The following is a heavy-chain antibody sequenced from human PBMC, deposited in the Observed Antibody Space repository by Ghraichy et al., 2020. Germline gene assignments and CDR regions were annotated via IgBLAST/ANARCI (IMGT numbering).Heavy chain of an antibody. V-gene: IGHV4-59*01. CDR1: GGSISSYY. J-gene: IGHJ4*02. CDR3: ARATAVAGTKRHFDY. Sequence: SETLSLTCTVSGGSISSYYWSWIRQPPGKGLEWIGYIYYSGNSNYNPSLKSRVTISVDTSKNEFSLNLSSVTAADTAVYYCARATAVAGTKRHFDYWGQGTLVTVSS. D-gene: IGHD6-19*01. CDR2: IYYSGNS.